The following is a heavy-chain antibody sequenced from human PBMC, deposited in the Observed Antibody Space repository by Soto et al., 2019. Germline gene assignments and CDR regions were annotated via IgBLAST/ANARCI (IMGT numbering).Heavy chain of an antibody. D-gene: IGHD3-10*02. Sequence: QVQLQEAGPGLVRPSQTLSLTCTVAGGSMSENDYYWSWLRQSPGQGLQWIGYIYDTWTTSYSPSLKSRVTMSADTSRNQFSLKLTSVTDADTALYFCARGIVRGGFDIWGQGTLVNVSS. CDR2: IYDTWTT. CDR1: GGSMSENDYY. J-gene: IGHJ3*02. CDR3: ARGIVRGGFDI. V-gene: IGHV4-30-4*01.